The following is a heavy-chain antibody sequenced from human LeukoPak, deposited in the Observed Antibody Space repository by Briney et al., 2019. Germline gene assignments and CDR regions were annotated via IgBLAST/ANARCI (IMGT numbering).Heavy chain of an antibody. V-gene: IGHV3-23*01. Sequence: GGSLRLSCAASGFTFSSYAMSWVRQAPGKGLEWVSAISGSGGSTYYADSVKGRFTISRDNSKNTLYLQMNSLRAEDTAVYYCAKDNRDYGLGPDAFDIWGQGTMVTVS. CDR3: AKDNRDYGLGPDAFDI. D-gene: IGHD4-17*01. CDR1: GFTFSSYA. CDR2: ISGSGGST. J-gene: IGHJ3*02.